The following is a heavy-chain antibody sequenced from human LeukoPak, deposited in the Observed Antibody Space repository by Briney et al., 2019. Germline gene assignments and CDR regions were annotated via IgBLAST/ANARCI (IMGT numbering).Heavy chain of an antibody. CDR3: ARDSVRGRPLVAFDI. V-gene: IGHV3-20*04. CDR1: GFTFDDYG. J-gene: IGHJ3*02. D-gene: IGHD3-10*01. Sequence: PGGSLRLSCAASGFTFDDYGMSWVRQAPGKGLEWVSGINWNGGSTGYADSVKGRFTISRDNAKNSLYLQMNILRAEDTAVYYCARDSVRGRPLVAFDIWGQGTMVTVSS. CDR2: INWNGGST.